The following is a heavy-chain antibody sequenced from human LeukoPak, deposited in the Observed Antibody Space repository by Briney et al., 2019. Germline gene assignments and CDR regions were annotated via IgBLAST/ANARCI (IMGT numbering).Heavy chain of an antibody. V-gene: IGHV1-2*02. CDR2: SNPNTDIT. Sequence: ASVKVTCKGSGYRFPSYYIHWVRQAPAQGLEWMGGSNPNTDITQIAQKFQGRVTMTSDTSISTVYMQLTRLTSDDTAVYYFAREMRRVPRPGLDVWGQGTTVIVS. J-gene: IGHJ6*02. CDR1: GYRFPSYY. CDR3: AREMRRVPRPGLDV. D-gene: IGHD4/OR15-4a*01.